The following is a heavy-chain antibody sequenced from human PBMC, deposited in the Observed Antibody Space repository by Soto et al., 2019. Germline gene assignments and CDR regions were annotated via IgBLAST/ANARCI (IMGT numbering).Heavy chain of an antibody. Sequence: PGGSLRLSCAASGFIFSDYWMSWVRQAPGKGLEWVANIKPNGSEKYYVDSVKGRVTMTTDTSTSTAYMELRSLRSDDTAVYYCARIQLWLALIDYWGQGTLVTVSS. V-gene: IGHV3-7*03. CDR2: IKPNGSEK. D-gene: IGHD5-18*01. CDR1: GFIFSDYW. CDR3: ARIQLWLALIDY. J-gene: IGHJ4*02.